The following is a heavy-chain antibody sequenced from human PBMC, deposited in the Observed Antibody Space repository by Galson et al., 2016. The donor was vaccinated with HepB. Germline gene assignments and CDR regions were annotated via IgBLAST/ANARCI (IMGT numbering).Heavy chain of an antibody. V-gene: IGHV4-31*03. CDR2: ISYSGST. D-gene: IGHD3-9*01. CDR3: ARDPGPTSYSRGLFDF. Sequence: LSLTCTVSGASITSGGYYWSCLRPPPGKGLEWIGYISYSGSTYYTPSLKSRVTISVDTSKNQFSLMLCSATAADTAVFYCARDPGPTSYSRGLFDFWGRGTLVTVSS. CDR1: GASITSGGYY. J-gene: IGHJ2*01.